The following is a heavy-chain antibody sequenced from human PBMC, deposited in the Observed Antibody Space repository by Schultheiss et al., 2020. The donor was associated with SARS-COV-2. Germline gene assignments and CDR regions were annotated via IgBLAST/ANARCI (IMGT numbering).Heavy chain of an antibody. V-gene: IGHV3-30*03. Sequence: GESLKISCAASGFTFSSYGMHWVRQAPGKGLEWVAVISYDGSNKYYADSVKGRFTISRDNAKNSLYLQMNSLRAEDTAVYYCARGGRILEWLLRVYWGQGTLVTVSS. CDR2: ISYDGSNK. D-gene: IGHD3-3*01. CDR3: ARGGRILEWLLRVY. CDR1: GFTFSSYG. J-gene: IGHJ4*02.